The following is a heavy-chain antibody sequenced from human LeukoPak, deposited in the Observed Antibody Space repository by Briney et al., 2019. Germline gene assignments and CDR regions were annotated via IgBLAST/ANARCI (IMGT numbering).Heavy chain of an antibody. J-gene: IGHJ5*02. CDR3: ARYFPNEWFDP. Sequence: SVSVSCEASGGTFSSYAISWVRQAPGQGLEWMGGIIPIFGTANYAQKFPGRVTITADESTGTAYMELSSLRSEDTAVYYCARYFPNEWFDPWGQGTLVTVSS. D-gene: IGHD2/OR15-2a*01. CDR1: GGTFSSYA. CDR2: IIPIFGTA. V-gene: IGHV1-69*13.